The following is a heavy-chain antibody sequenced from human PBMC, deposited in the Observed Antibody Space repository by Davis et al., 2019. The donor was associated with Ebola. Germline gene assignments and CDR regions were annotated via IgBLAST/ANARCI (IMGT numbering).Heavy chain of an antibody. Sequence: ASVKVSCKVSGYTLTELSMHWVRQAPGKGLEWMGGFDPEDGETIYAQKFQGRVTMTEDTSTDTAYMELSSLRSEDTAVYYCASNIAVAAAFDYWGQGTLVTVSS. CDR1: GYTLTELS. J-gene: IGHJ4*02. CDR2: FDPEDGET. V-gene: IGHV1-24*01. CDR3: ASNIAVAAAFDY. D-gene: IGHD6-19*01.